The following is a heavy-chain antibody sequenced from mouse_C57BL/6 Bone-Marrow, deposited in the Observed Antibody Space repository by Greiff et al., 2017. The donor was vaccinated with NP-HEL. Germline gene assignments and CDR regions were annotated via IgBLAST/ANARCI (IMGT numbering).Heavy chain of an antibody. Sequence: VQLQQSGPALVKPSQTVSLTCTVTGYSITNGNHWWNWIRQVSGSKLEWIGYISSSGSTDSNPSLKSRISITRDTSKKQLFLQLNSVTTEDIATYYCARGDGYCRYYAMDYWGQGTSVTVSS. CDR1: GYSITNGNHW. V-gene: IGHV3-4*01. CDR3: ARGDGYCRYYAMDY. D-gene: IGHD2-3*01. CDR2: ISSSGST. J-gene: IGHJ4*01.